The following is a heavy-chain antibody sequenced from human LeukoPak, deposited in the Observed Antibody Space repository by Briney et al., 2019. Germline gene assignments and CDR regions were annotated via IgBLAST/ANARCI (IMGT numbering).Heavy chain of an antibody. CDR2: IYYSGST. J-gene: IGHJ4*02. CDR3: ARGRVSSGWYIDY. Sequence: SETLPLTCTVSGGSISSYYWSWIRQPPGKGLEWIGYIYYSGSTNYNPSLKSRVTIPVDTSKNQFSLKLSSVTAADTAVYYCARGRVSSGWYIDYWGQGTLVTVSS. V-gene: IGHV4-59*01. D-gene: IGHD6-19*01. CDR1: GGSISSYY.